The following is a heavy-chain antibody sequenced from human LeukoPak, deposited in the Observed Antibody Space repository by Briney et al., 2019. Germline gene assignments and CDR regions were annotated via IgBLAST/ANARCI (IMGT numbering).Heavy chain of an antibody. CDR2: ISGSGGST. Sequence: GGSLRLSCAASGFTFSSYAMTWVRQAPGKGREWVSAISGSGGSTYYADSVKGRFSISRDSSKNTLYLQMNSLRAEDTAVYYCAKAPPDSYYYYYGMDVWGQGTTVTVSS. D-gene: IGHD5-18*01. J-gene: IGHJ6*02. V-gene: IGHV3-23*01. CDR1: GFTFSSYA. CDR3: AKAPPDSYYYYYGMDV.